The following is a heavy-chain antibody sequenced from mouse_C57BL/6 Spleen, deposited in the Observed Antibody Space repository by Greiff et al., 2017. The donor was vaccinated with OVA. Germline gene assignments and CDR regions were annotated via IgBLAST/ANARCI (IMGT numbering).Heavy chain of an antibody. CDR3: ARSPITRYYFDY. D-gene: IGHD1-1*01. J-gene: IGHJ2*01. CDR1: GYTFTSYW. V-gene: IGHV1-69*01. Sequence: VQLQQSGAELVMPGASVKLSCKASGYTFTSYWMHWVKQRPGQGLEWIGEIDPSDSYTNYNQKFKGKSTLTVDKSSSTAYMQLSSLTSEDSAVYYCARSPITRYYFDYWGQGTTLTVSS. CDR2: IDPSDSYT.